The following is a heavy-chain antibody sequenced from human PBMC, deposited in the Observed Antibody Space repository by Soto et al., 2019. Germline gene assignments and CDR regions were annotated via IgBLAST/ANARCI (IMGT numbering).Heavy chain of an antibody. CDR2: ISTTSFTI. CDR1: GFSFSTYN. Sequence: LRLSCAASGFSFSTYNMDWVRQAPGKGPEWIAYISTTSFTIYYADSVKGRFTISRDNDRNSLYLEMNSLRDEDTAVYYCARDRCYDGTCYSASDSWGQGTLVTSPQ. J-gene: IGHJ5*01. D-gene: IGHD2-15*01. V-gene: IGHV3-48*02. CDR3: ARDRCYDGTCYSASDS.